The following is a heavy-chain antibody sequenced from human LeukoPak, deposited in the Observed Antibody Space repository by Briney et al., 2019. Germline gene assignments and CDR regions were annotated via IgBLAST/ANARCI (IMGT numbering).Heavy chain of an antibody. CDR2: ISGSGGST. CDR1: GITFSSYA. Sequence: GGSLRLSCAASGITFSSYAMSWVRQAPGKGLEWVSAISGSGGSTYYADSVKGRFTISRDNSKNTLYLQMNSLRAEDTAVYYCAKDRGYCSSTSCRGFDPWGQGTLVTVSS. V-gene: IGHV3-23*01. J-gene: IGHJ5*02. D-gene: IGHD2-2*03. CDR3: AKDRGYCSSTSCRGFDP.